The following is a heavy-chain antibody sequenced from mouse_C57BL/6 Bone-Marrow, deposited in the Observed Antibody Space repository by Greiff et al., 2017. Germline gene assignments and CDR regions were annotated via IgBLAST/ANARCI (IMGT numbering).Heavy chain of an antibody. D-gene: IGHD1-3*01. CDR3: ARGSQWGAD. V-gene: IGHV1-72*01. Sequence: QVQLQQPGPELVTPGASVTLSCKASGYTFTSYWMHWVKQRPGRGLEWIGMIDPNSGGTNYNEKFKSKATLTVDTPSSTSYMQLSSLTSEDAADYYCARGSQWGADWGQGTLVTVSA. J-gene: IGHJ3*01. CDR1: GYTFTSYW. CDR2: IDPNSGGT.